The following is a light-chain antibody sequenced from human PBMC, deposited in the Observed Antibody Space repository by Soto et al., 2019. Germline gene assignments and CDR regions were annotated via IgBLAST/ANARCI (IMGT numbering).Light chain of an antibody. Sequence: DIQMTQSTSTLSASVGDRVTITCRASQSISSWLAWYQQKPGKAPKLLIYKASSLESGVPSRFSGSGSGTEFTLTISSLQPDDFATYYCQQYNSYRTFGQGNKVEIK. CDR3: QQYNSYRT. CDR2: KAS. J-gene: IGKJ1*01. CDR1: QSISSW. V-gene: IGKV1-5*03.